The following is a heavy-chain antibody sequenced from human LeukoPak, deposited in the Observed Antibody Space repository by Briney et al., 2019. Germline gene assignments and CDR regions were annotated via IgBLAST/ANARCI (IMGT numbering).Heavy chain of an antibody. CDR3: AREPGDY. CDR2: INHSGST. J-gene: IGHJ4*02. Sequence: SETLSLTCAVYGGSFSGYYWSWIRQPPGKGLEWIGEINHSGSTNYNPSLKSRVTISVDTSKNQLSLNLSSVTAADTAVYHCAREPGDYWGQGTLVTVSS. V-gene: IGHV4-34*01. CDR1: GGSFSGYY.